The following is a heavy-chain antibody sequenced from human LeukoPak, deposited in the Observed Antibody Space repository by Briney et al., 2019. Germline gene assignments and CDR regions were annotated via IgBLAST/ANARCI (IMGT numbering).Heavy chain of an antibody. CDR1: GGSIRSYY. D-gene: IGHD7-27*01. V-gene: IGHV4-59*01. CDR3: ARESANWRAFDI. Sequence: PSETLSLTCTVSGGSIRSYYGSWIRQPPGKGLEWIGSIYYSGSTSYSPSLKSRVTISVDTSKNQFSLKLSSVTAADTAVYYCARESANWRAFDIWGQGTMLTVSS. CDR2: IYYSGST. J-gene: IGHJ3*02.